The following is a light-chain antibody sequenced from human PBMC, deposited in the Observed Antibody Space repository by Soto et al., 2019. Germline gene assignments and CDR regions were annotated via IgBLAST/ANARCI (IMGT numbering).Light chain of an antibody. Sequence: DIQMTQSPSSLSASVGDRVTITCRASQSISSYLNWYQQKPGKAPKLLIYAASSLQSGVPSRFSGSGSGTDFTLTISRLQPEDFVTYYCQQSYSTLLTFGGGTKVEIK. CDR2: AAS. CDR3: QQSYSTLLT. J-gene: IGKJ4*01. CDR1: QSISSY. V-gene: IGKV1-39*01.